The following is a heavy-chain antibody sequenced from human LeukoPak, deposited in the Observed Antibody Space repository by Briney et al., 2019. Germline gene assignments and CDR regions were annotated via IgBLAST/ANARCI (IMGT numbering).Heavy chain of an antibody. CDR1: GGSISSGGYS. D-gene: IGHD1-1*01. CDR2: IYYSGST. Sequence: PSQTLSLTCAVSGGSISSGGYSWSWIRQPPGKGLEWIGYIYYSGSTYYNPSLKSRVTISIDKSKNQFSLKLSSVTAADTAVYYCVSIQLRTSWFDPWGQGTLVTVSS. CDR3: VSIQLRTSWFDP. J-gene: IGHJ5*02. V-gene: IGHV4-30-4*07.